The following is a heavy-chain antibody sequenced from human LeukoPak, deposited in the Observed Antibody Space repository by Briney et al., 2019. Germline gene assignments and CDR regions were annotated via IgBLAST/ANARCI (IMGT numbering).Heavy chain of an antibody. J-gene: IGHJ4*02. V-gene: IGHV4-61*02. CDR2: IYTSGST. D-gene: IGHD3-10*01. Sequence: SETLSLTCTVSGGSISSGSYYWSWVRQPAGKGLEWIGRIYTSGSTNYNPSLKSRVTISVDTSKNQFSLKLSSVTAADTAVYYCARSPDSGRGYFDYWGQGTLVTVSS. CDR3: ARSPDSGRGYFDY. CDR1: GGSISSGSYY.